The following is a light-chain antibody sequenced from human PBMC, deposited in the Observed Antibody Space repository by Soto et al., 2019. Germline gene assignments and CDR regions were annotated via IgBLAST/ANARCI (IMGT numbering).Light chain of an antibody. V-gene: IGLV1-51*02. CDR1: SSNIGNNY. CDR2: ENN. CDR3: GTWDSSLSAYV. J-gene: IGLJ1*01. Sequence: QSVLTQPPSVSAAPGQKVTISCSGSSSNIGNNYVSWYQHLPGAAPKALIYENNKRPSGIPDRFSGSKSGTSATLGITGLQTGDEADYYCGTWDSSLSAYVFGTGTKLTVL.